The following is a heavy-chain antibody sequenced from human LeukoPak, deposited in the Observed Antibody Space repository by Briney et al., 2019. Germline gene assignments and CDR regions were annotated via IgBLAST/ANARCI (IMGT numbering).Heavy chain of an antibody. CDR3: ARDPAPSGWYDY. CDR2: ISGSGDNT. CDR1: GLSFRSYG. Sequence: GGSLRLSCEASGLSFRSYGMSWVRQAPGKGLEWVSGISGSGDNTYYTDSVKGRFTISRDNSKNTLYLQMNSLRAEDTAVYYCARDPAPSGWYDYWGQGTLVTVSS. J-gene: IGHJ4*02. D-gene: IGHD6-19*01. V-gene: IGHV3-23*01.